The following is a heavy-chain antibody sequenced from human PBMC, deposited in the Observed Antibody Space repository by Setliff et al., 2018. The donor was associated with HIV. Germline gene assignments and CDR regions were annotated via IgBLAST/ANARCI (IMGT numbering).Heavy chain of an antibody. Sequence: HPGGSLRLSCAASGFSFSSYWMTWVRQAPGKGLEWVANIKEDGSEKYYVDSVKGRFTISRDNAKNSLYVQMNSLRAEDTAVYYCVMGKQLWLHWGQGTLVTVSS. D-gene: IGHD5-18*01. CDR3: VMGKQLWLH. V-gene: IGHV3-7*01. CDR2: IKEDGSEK. CDR1: GFSFSSYW. J-gene: IGHJ4*02.